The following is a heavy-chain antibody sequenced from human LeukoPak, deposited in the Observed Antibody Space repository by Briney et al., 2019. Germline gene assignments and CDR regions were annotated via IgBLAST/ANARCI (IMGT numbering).Heavy chain of an antibody. CDR1: GFTFSSYG. J-gene: IGHJ4*02. V-gene: IGHV3-33*01. Sequence: QPGRSLRLSCAASGFTFSSYGMHRVRQAPGKGLEWVAVIWYDGSNKYYADSVKGRFTISRDNSKNTLYLQMNSLRAEDTAVYYCAGEHSGSYSYYFDYWGQGTLVTVSS. CDR2: IWYDGSNK. D-gene: IGHD1-26*01. CDR3: AGEHSGSYSYYFDY.